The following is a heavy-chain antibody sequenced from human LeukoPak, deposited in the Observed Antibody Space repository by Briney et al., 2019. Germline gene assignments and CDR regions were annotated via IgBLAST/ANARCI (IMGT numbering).Heavy chain of an antibody. Sequence: GGSLRLSCAASGFTVSNSYMSWVRQAPGKGLEWVSVMYNGGSTFYADSVKGRFTITRDSSQNTMFLQMNTLRAEDTAVYYCARARTVVPAARVGASDIWGQGTMVTVSS. D-gene: IGHD2-2*01. V-gene: IGHV3-66*01. CDR2: MYNGGST. CDR3: ARARTVVPAARVGASDI. CDR1: GFTVSNSY. J-gene: IGHJ3*02.